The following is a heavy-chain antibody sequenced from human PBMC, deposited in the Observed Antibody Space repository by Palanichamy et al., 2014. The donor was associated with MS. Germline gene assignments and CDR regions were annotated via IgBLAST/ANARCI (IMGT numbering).Heavy chain of an antibody. V-gene: IGHV1-2*02. CDR2: INRNSGGT. CDR3: ARRGSYGYDY. Sequence: QVHLVQSGAEVKKPGASVKVSCKASGYTFTGYYIHWVRQAPGQGLEWMGWINRNSGGTNYAQKFQGRVTMTRDTSTSTAYMELSRLRSDDTAVYYCARRGSYGYDYWGQGTLVTVSS. D-gene: IGHD5-18*01. J-gene: IGHJ4*02. CDR1: GYTFTGYY.